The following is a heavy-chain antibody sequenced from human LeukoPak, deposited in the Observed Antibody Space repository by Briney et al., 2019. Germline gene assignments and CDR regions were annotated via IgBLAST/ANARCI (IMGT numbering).Heavy chain of an antibody. J-gene: IGHJ4*02. CDR2: IIPIFGTA. V-gene: IGHV1-69*05. Sequence: ASVKVSCKASGGTFSSYVISWVRQAPGQGLEWMGRIIPIFGTANYAQKFQGRVTITTDESTSTAYMELSSLRSEDTAVYYCARDEDTAMDYWGQGTLVTVSS. D-gene: IGHD5-18*01. CDR3: ARDEDTAMDY. CDR1: GGTFSSYV.